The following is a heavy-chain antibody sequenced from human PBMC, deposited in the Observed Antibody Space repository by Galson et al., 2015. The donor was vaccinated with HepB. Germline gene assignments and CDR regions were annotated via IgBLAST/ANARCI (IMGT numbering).Heavy chain of an antibody. J-gene: IGHJ4*02. Sequence: SETLSLTCTVSGGSISNYYYWSWIRQPPGKELECIGYLYYNGSTNYNPSLKSRVTISVATSKNQFSLKLSSVTAADTAVYYCARRPNYGSGSFFDYWGQGTLVTVSS. CDR3: ARRPNYGSGSFFDY. V-gene: IGHV4-59*08. D-gene: IGHD3-10*01. CDR1: GGSISNYY. CDR2: LYYNGST.